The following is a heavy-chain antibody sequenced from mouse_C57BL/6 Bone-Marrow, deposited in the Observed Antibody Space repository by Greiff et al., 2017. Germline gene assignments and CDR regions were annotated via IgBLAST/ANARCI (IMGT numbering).Heavy chain of an antibody. V-gene: IGHV1-26*01. J-gene: IGHJ3*01. CDR1: GYTFTDYY. D-gene: IGHD1-1*01. CDR3: AREDYGSRPFAY. Sequence: VQLQQSGPELVKPGASVKISCKASGYTFTDYYMNWVKQSHGKSLEWIGDINPNNGGTSYNQKFKGKATLTVDKSSSTAYMELRSLTSEDSAVYYCAREDYGSRPFAYWGQGTLVTGSA. CDR2: INPNNGGT.